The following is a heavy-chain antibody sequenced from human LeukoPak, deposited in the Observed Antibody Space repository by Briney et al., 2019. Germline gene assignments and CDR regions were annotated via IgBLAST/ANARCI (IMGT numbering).Heavy chain of an antibody. CDR1: GFTFSSYN. Sequence: GGSLRLSCAASGFTFSSYNTNWVRQAPGKGLEWVSSISSSSSYIYYADSVKGRFTISRDNAKNSLYLQMNSLRAEDTAVYYCARVGVVVTAPYFDYWGQGTLVTVSS. D-gene: IGHD2-21*02. CDR3: ARVGVVVTAPYFDY. CDR2: ISSSSSYI. V-gene: IGHV3-21*01. J-gene: IGHJ4*02.